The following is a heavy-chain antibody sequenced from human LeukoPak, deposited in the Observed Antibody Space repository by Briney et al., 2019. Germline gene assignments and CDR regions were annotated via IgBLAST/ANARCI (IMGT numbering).Heavy chain of an antibody. J-gene: IGHJ4*02. CDR1: GGSISSSSYY. D-gene: IGHD2-21*02. V-gene: IGHV4-39*07. Sequence: SETLSLTCTVSGGSISSSSYYWGWIRQPPGKGLEWIGSIYYSGSAYYNPSLKSRVTISVDTSKNQFSLKLSSVTAADTAVYYCARRRDDDGFDYWGQGTLVTVSS. CDR2: IYYSGSA. CDR3: ARRRDDDGFDY.